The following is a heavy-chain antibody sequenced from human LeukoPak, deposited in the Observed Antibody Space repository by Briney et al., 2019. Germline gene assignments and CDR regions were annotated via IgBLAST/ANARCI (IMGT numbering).Heavy chain of an antibody. V-gene: IGHV3-48*03. D-gene: IGHD1-14*01. Sequence: GGSLRLSCAASGFTFSSYEMNWARQAPGKGLEWLSYISSSGSTIYYADSVKGRFTISRDNAKNSLYLQMNSLRAEDTAVYYCATEPNAYGEYFDYWGQGTLVTVSS. CDR3: ATEPNAYGEYFDY. CDR2: ISSSGSTI. J-gene: IGHJ4*02. CDR1: GFTFSSYE.